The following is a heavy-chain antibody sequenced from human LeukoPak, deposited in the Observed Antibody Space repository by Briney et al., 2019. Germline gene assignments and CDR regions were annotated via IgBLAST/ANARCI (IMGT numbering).Heavy chain of an antibody. CDR2: INPNSGAT. J-gene: IGHJ6*03. CDR1: GYTFTDYY. CDR3: ARGGVYSYYMDV. V-gene: IGHV1-2*02. D-gene: IGHD4-11*01. Sequence: ASVKVSCKASGYTFTDYYIHWVRQAPGQGLEWMGWINPNSGATNSAQKFQGRVTMTRDTSISTAYMEVSRLRSDDTAVYYCARGGVYSYYMDVWGKGTTVTVSS.